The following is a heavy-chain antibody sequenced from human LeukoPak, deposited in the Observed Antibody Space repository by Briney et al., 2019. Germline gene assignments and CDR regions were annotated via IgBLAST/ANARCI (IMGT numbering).Heavy chain of an antibody. J-gene: IGHJ6*04. CDR3: ARAPSPHDYGDYGYYYYGMDV. Sequence: SVKVSCKASGGTFSSYAISWVRQAPGQGLEWMGGIIPIFGTANYAQKFQGRVTITADESASTAYMELSSLRSEDTAVYYCARAPSPHDYGDYGYYYYGMDVWGKGTTVTVSS. CDR1: GGTFSSYA. D-gene: IGHD4-17*01. V-gene: IGHV1-69*01. CDR2: IIPIFGTA.